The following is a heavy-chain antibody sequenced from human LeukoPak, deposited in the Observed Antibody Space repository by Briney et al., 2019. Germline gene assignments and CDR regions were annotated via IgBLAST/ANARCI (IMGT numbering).Heavy chain of an antibody. V-gene: IGHV1-2*02. CDR3: ARDQAMSGNWFDP. J-gene: IGHJ5*02. Sequence: GASVKVSCKASGYTFTGYYMHWVRQAPGQGLEWMGWINPNSGGTNYAQKFQGRVTMTRDTSISTAYMELSRLRSDDTAVYYCARDQAMSGNWFDPWGQGTLVTVSS. CDR1: GYTFTGYY. CDR2: INPNSGGT. D-gene: IGHD2-2*01.